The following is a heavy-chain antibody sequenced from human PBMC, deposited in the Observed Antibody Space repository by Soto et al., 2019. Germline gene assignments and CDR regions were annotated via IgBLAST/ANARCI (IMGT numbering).Heavy chain of an antibody. CDR1: GGSFSGYY. CDR2: INHSGST. Sequence: SETLSLTCAVYGGSFSGYYWSWIRQPPGKGLEWIGEINHSGSTNYNPSLKSRVTISVDTSKNQFSLKLSSVTAADTAVYYCATRGFWSGYFYMDVWGKGTTVTSP. CDR3: ATRGFWSGYFYMDV. D-gene: IGHD3-3*01. J-gene: IGHJ6*03. V-gene: IGHV4-34*01.